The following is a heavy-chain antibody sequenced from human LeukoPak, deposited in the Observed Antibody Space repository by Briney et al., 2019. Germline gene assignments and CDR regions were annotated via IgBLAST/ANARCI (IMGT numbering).Heavy chain of an antibody. Sequence: SETLSLTCAVYGGSFSGYYWSWIRQPPGKGLGWIGEINHSGSTNYNPSLKSRVTISVDTSKNQFSLKLSSVTAADTAVYYCARVRVSYYPDSWGQGTLVTVSS. CDR2: INHSGST. D-gene: IGHD3-10*01. J-gene: IGHJ4*02. CDR3: ARVRVSYYPDS. CDR1: GGSFSGYY. V-gene: IGHV4-34*01.